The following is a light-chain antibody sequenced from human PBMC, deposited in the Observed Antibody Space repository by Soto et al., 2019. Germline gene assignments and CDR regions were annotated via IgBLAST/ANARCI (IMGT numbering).Light chain of an antibody. Sequence: QLVLTQSPSASASLGASVKLTYTLSSGYSRNAIAWHQQQPEKGPRYLMKINSDGSHSKGDGIPDRFSGSSSGAERYLTISSLQFEDEADYYCQTWGTGIRVFGGGTKLTVL. CDR2: INSDGSH. CDR3: QTWGTGIRV. CDR1: SGYSRNA. J-gene: IGLJ3*02. V-gene: IGLV4-69*01.